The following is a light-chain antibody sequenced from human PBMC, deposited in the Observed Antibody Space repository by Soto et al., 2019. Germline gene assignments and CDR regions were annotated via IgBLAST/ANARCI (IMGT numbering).Light chain of an antibody. CDR1: SSDIGGYDY. Sequence: QSALTQPASVSGSPGQSITLSCTGTSSDIGGYDYVSWYQRHPGKAPKLIIYDVNNRPSGVSNRFSGSKSGNTASLTISGLQAEEEADYYCPSYGSGSSHVGFGGGTKLTVL. CDR3: PSYGSGSSHVG. J-gene: IGLJ2*01. CDR2: DVN. V-gene: IGLV2-14*01.